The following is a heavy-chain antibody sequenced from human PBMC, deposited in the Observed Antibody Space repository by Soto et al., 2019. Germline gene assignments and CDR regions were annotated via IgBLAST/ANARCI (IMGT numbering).Heavy chain of an antibody. CDR3: ARDRRKGGVVVAASDAFDI. J-gene: IGHJ3*02. Sequence: GGSLRLSCAASGFTFSSYSMNWVRQAPGKGLEWVSYISSSSSTIYYADSVKGRFTISRDNAKNSLYLQMNSLRAEDTAVYYCARDRRKGGVVVAASDAFDIWGQGTMVTVSS. D-gene: IGHD2-15*01. CDR2: ISSSSSTI. V-gene: IGHV3-48*01. CDR1: GFTFSSYS.